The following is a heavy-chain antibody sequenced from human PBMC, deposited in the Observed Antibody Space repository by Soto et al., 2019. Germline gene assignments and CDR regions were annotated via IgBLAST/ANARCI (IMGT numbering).Heavy chain of an antibody. CDR3: ARDSADIVATMWWFDP. D-gene: IGHD5-12*01. CDR2: INPSGGST. Sequence: QVQLVQSGAEVKKPGASVKVSCKASGYTFTSYYMHWVRQAPGQGLEWMGIINPSGGSTSYAQKFQGRVTMTRDTSTSTVYMELSSLRSEDTAVYYCARDSADIVATMWWFDPWGQGTLVTVSS. CDR1: GYTFTSYY. J-gene: IGHJ5*02. V-gene: IGHV1-46*01.